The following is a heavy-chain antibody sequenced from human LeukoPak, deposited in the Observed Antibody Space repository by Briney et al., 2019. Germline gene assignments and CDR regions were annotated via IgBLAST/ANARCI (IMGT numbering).Heavy chain of an antibody. V-gene: IGHV1-2*02. Sequence: ASVKVSCKASGXTXXXXXXHXXXXXXGXXXXWXXXXNHXSGGXNSAQKXQGXVXMTRDTSIGTAYMELSRLRSDDTAVYYCARHRITTVPNFDYWGQGTLVTVSS. CDR2: XNHXSGGX. J-gene: IGHJ4*02. CDR1: GXTXXXXX. CDR3: ARHRITTVPNFDY. D-gene: IGHD4-17*01.